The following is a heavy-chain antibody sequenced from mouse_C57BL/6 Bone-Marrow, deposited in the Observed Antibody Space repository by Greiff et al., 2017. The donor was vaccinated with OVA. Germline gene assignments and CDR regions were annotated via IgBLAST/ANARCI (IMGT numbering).Heavy chain of an antibody. D-gene: IGHD2-3*01. CDR2: ISSGGSYT. J-gene: IGHJ4*01. V-gene: IGHV5-6*01. Sequence: VQLKESGGDLVKPGGSLKLSCAASGFTFSSYGMSWVRQTPDKRLEWVATISSGGSYTYYPDSVKGRFTISRDNAKNTLYLQMSSLKSEDTGMYYGASGDDGCCGCAMDNWGQGTSVTVSS. CDR3: ASGDDGCCGCAMDN. CDR1: GFTFSSYG.